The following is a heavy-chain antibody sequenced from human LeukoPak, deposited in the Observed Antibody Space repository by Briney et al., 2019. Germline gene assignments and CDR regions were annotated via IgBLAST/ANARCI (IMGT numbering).Heavy chain of an antibody. CDR3: ARDYASVPAAIWGNWFDP. CDR2: IIDSGSNT. J-gene: IGHJ5*02. V-gene: IGHV3-23*01. D-gene: IGHD2-2*01. Sequence: GGSLRLSCAASGFTFSSYAMSWVRQAPGKGLEWVSGIIDSGSNTYHADSVKGRFTISRDNSKNTLYLQMNSLRAEDTAVYYCARDYASVPAAIWGNWFDPWGQGTLVTVSS. CDR1: GFTFSSYA.